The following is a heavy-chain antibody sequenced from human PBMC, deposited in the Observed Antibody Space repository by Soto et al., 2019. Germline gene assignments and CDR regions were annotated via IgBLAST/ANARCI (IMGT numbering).Heavy chain of an antibody. D-gene: IGHD3-10*01. V-gene: IGHV4-39*01. CDR3: ASGIVLLWFGELLGNWFDP. Sequence: SETLSLTCTVSGGSISSSSYYWGWIRQPPGKGLEWIGSIYYSGSTYYNPSLKSRVTISVDTSKNQFSLRLSSVTAADTAVYYCASGIVLLWFGELLGNWFDPWGQGTLVT. CDR1: GGSISSSSYY. J-gene: IGHJ5*02. CDR2: IYYSGST.